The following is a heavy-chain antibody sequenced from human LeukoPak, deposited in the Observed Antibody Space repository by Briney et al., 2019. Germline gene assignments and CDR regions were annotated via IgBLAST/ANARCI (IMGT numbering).Heavy chain of an antibody. CDR3: ATRIYYDFWSGYSGKNWYFDL. D-gene: IGHD3-3*01. J-gene: IGHJ2*01. V-gene: IGHV4-34*01. CDR2: INHSGST. Sequence: PSETLSLTCAVYGGSFSGYYWSWIRQPPGKGLEWIGEINHSGSTNYNPSLKSRVTISVDTSKNQFSLKLSSVTAADTAVYYCATRIYYDFWSGYSGKNWYFDLWGRGTLVTVSS. CDR1: GGSFSGYY.